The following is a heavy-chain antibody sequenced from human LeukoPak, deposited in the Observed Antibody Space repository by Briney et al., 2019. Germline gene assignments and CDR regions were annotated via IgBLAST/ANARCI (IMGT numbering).Heavy chain of an antibody. CDR2: INHSGST. CDR1: GFTFSSYI. CDR3: ARSRGYYYYYMDV. J-gene: IGHJ6*03. Sequence: GSLRLSCAASGFTFSSYIMSWIRQPPGKGLEWIGEINHSGSTNYNPSLKSRVTISVDTSKNQFSLKLSSVTAADTAVYYCARSRGYYYYYMDVWGKGTTVTVSS. V-gene: IGHV4-34*01.